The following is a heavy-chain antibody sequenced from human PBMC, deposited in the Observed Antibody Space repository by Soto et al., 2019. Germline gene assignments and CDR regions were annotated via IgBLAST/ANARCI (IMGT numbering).Heavy chain of an antibody. J-gene: IGHJ6*02. V-gene: IGHV1-69*13. D-gene: IGHD5-18*01. CDR2: IIPIFGTA. Sequence: GASVKVSCKASGGTFSSYAISWVRQAPGQGLEWMGGIIPIFGTANYAQKFQGRVTITADESTSTAYMELSSLRSEDTAVYYCARDGRGYSYGHEALYYYYGMDVWGQGTTVTVSS. CDR3: ARDGRGYSYGHEALYYYYGMDV. CDR1: GGTFSSYA.